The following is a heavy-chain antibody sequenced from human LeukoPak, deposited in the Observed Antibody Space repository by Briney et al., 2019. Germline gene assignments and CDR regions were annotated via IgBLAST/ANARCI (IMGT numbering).Heavy chain of an antibody. CDR3: VRDFPGSSSVDY. V-gene: IGHV3-21*01. D-gene: IGHD6-6*01. CDR2: ISSSSYS. Sequence: PGGSLRLSCAASGFTFSSYSMNWVRQAPGKGLEWVSSISSSSYSYHADSAKGRFTISRDNTKNSLYLQMNSLRAEDTAVYYCVRDFPGSSSVDYWGQGTLVTVSS. J-gene: IGHJ4*02. CDR1: GFTFSSYS.